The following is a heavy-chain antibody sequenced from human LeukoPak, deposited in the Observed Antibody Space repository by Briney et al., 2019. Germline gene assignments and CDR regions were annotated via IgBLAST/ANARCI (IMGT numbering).Heavy chain of an antibody. CDR3: ARDLIHRSGEANY. V-gene: IGHV3-11*05. CDR1: GFTFSDFY. Sequence: PGGSLRLSCATSGFTFSDFYMSWIRQAPGKGLEWISYISSSGSSTNYADSVRGRFTIFRDNAKNSLYLQMNSLRAEDTAVYYCARDLIHRSGEANYWGRGTLVTVSS. D-gene: IGHD3-22*01. CDR2: ISSSGSST. J-gene: IGHJ4*02.